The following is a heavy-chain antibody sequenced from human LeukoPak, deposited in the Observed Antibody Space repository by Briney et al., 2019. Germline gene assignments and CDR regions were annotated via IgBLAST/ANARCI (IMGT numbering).Heavy chain of an antibody. Sequence: PGGSLRLSCAASGFTFSNYSMNWVRQAPGKGLEWVSYISRYSNTIYYAASVKGRFTISRDNAKNSLYLQMNSLRAEDTAMYYCARDGTEDYWGQGTLVTVSS. CDR3: ARDGTEDY. J-gene: IGHJ4*02. D-gene: IGHD1-26*01. V-gene: IGHV3-48*01. CDR1: GFTFSNYS. CDR2: ISRYSNTI.